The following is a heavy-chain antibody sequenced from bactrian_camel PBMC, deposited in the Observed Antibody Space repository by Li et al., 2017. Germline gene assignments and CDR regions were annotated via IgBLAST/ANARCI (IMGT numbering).Heavy chain of an antibody. CDR1: GYNGLEKR. V-gene: IGHV3S53*01. J-gene: IGHJ4*01. CDR2: IDSDGDI. D-gene: IGHD2*01. Sequence: HVQLVESGGGSVQAGGSLRLSCAASGYNGLEKRCVAWFRQAPGSEREGVATIDSDGDINYADSVKGRFTISKDNAKNTLYLQMNSLKPEDTAMYYCAADLLGPTRSSSVPNFRWKGQGTQVTVS.